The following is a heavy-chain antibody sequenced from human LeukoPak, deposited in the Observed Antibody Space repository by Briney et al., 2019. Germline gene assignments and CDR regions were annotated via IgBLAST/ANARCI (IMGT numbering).Heavy chain of an antibody. CDR2: INHSGST. CDR1: GGSFSGYY. V-gene: IGHV4-34*01. J-gene: IGHJ4*02. D-gene: IGHD2-15*01. Sequence: SETLSLTCAVYGGSFSGYYWSWIRQPLGKGLEWIGEINHSGSTNYNPSLKSRVTISVDPSKNRFSLKLTSVTAADTAVYYCARVVASTSIDSWGQGTLVTVSS. CDR3: ARVVASTSIDS.